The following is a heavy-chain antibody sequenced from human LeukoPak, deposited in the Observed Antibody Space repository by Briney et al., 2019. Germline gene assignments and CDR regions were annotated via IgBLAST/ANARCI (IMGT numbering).Heavy chain of an antibody. CDR1: GYSFTSFW. Sequence: GESLKISCKDSGYSFTSFWIAWVRPIPGKGLELIGMIYPGESDTTYSPSFEGQVTISADKSISTAYLEWSSLKASDTAMYYCARRQGCSSTSCPPDYWGQGTLVTVSP. CDR3: ARRQGCSSTSCPPDY. CDR2: IYPGESDT. J-gene: IGHJ4*02. V-gene: IGHV5-51*01. D-gene: IGHD2-2*01.